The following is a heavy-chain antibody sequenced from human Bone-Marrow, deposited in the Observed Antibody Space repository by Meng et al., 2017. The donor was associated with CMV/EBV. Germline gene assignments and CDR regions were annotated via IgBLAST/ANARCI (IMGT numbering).Heavy chain of an antibody. V-gene: IGHV3-23*01. Sequence: GGSLRLSCTVSGFSVGTYSMSWVRQAPGKGLEWVSIMAGTGGVIYADSVKGRFTISRDNSKNTLYLEMTSLRVEDTAVYHCAKVPFCTNPFYFDYWGRGTLATVSS. J-gene: IGHJ4*02. CDR1: GFSVGTYS. D-gene: IGHD2-8*01. CDR3: AKVPFCTNPFYFDY. CDR2: MAGTGGV.